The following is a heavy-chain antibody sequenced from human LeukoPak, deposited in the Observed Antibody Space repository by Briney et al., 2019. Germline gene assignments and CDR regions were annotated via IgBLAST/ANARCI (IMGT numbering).Heavy chain of an antibody. V-gene: IGHV1-2*02. D-gene: IGHD3-10*01. CDR2: INPNTGDT. Sequence: ASVKVSCKASGYTFIDYSLDWVRQAPGQGLEWMGWINPNTGDTDYPQKFQGRVSMTRSTSITTAYMELSSLRSEDTAIYYCARGLSGSPDYWGQGTLVTVSS. CDR3: ARGLSGSPDY. J-gene: IGHJ4*02. CDR1: GYTFIDYS.